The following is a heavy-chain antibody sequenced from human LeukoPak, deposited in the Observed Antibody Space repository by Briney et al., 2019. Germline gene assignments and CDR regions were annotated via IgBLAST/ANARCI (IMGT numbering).Heavy chain of an antibody. Sequence: GGSLRPSCAASGFTFSNYGMHRGRQAPGKGLEWVAVISYDGSNKYYADSVKGRFTISRDNSKNTLYLQMNSLRAEDTAVYYCASNSPTADGYYSFDYWGQGTLVTVSS. CDR2: ISYDGSNK. V-gene: IGHV3-30*03. D-gene: IGHD3-10*01. CDR3: ASNSPTADGYYSFDY. CDR1: GFTFSNYG. J-gene: IGHJ4*02.